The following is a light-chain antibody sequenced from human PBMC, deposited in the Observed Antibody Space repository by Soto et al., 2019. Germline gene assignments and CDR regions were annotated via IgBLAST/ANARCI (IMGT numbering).Light chain of an antibody. CDR1: HTFSNSF. J-gene: IGKJ5*01. Sequence: ESVLPQPPRTLALPPGERAPLSCRARHTFSNSFLSWFKQTPGQAPRLLIYGASMRATGIPDRFSGSGSRTFFTPIIGLLEPEDFAFYYRQQCGSSSTFGQGTRVEIK. CDR2: GAS. V-gene: IGKV3-20*01. CDR3: QQCGSSST.